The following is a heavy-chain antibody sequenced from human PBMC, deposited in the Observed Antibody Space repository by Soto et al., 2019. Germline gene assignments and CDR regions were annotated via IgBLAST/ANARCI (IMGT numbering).Heavy chain of an antibody. CDR1: GFTFSKYW. Sequence: PGGSLRLSCAASGFTFSKYWMNRVRQAPGKGLEWVANINQDGSEKHYVDSVKGRFTISRDNAKNSVYLEMTNLRADDTAVYYCARPRRWNIVKIPAASDYWGQGT. CDR2: INQDGSEK. CDR3: ARPRRWNIVKIPAASDY. D-gene: IGHD2-2*01. J-gene: IGHJ4*02. V-gene: IGHV3-7*01.